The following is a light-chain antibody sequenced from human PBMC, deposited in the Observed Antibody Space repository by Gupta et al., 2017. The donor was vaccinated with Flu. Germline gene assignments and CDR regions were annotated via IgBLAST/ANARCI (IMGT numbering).Light chain of an antibody. V-gene: IGLV2-14*01. CDR2: DVS. CDR1: SNDVGGYNY. J-gene: IGLJ1*01. CDR3: SSYTSGDTWV. Sequence: QSALTQPASVSGSPGQSITISCTGTSNDVGGYNYVSWYQQHPGKAPKFIIYDVSNRPSVVSHRFSGSKSGDTTSLTISGLQAEDEADYYCSSYTSGDTWVFGTGTKVTVL.